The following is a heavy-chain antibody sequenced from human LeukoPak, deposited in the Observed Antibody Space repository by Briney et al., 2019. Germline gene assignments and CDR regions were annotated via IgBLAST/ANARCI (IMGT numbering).Heavy chain of an antibody. CDR1: GGSISSSY. CDR2: VSSSGTT. J-gene: IGHJ6*03. Sequence: SETLSLTCTVSGGSISSSYWSWIRQPPGKGLEWIGRVSSSGTTNYNPYNPSLKSRVTISVDTSKNQFSLELSSVTAADTAVYYCARGDYYYYMDVWGTGTTVTVSS. CDR3: ARGDYYYYMDV. V-gene: IGHV4-4*07.